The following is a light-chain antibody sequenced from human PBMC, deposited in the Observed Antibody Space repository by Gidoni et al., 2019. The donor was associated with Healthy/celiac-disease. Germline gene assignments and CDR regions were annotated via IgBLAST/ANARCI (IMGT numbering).Light chain of an antibody. J-gene: IGKJ1*01. CDR2: GAS. Sequence: EIVLTQSPGTLSVSPGERATLSCRASQSVSSSYLAWYQQKPGQAPRLLIYGASSRATGTPDRFSGSGSGTDFTLTISRLEPEDFAVYYCQQYGGSPWTFGQGTKVEIK. CDR1: QSVSSSY. V-gene: IGKV3-20*01. CDR3: QQYGGSPWT.